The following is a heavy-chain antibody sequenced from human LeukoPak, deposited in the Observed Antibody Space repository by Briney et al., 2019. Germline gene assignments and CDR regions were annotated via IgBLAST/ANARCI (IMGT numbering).Heavy chain of an antibody. CDR3: VREFYSALWD. J-gene: IGHJ4*02. Sequence: GGSLRLSCAASGFTFSTYWMHWVGQAPGKGLVWVSRINSDGSGTGFADSLNGRFTISRDNAKNILYLQMNSLRAEDTAVYYCVREFYSALWDWGQGTLVTVSS. V-gene: IGHV3-74*01. D-gene: IGHD2-21*01. CDR2: INSDGSGT. CDR1: GFTFSTYW.